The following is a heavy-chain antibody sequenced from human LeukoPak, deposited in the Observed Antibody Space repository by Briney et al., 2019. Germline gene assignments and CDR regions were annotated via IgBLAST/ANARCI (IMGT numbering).Heavy chain of an antibody. Sequence: PSETLSLTCTVSGGSINSGGHYWSWIRHYPGKGLEWIGYIYYSGNTYYNPSLRSRIIMSVVTSRNQFSLRVNSVTAADTAMYYCARDVSGYGHFDYWGQGTVVTVSA. CDR3: ARDVSGYGHFDY. V-gene: IGHV4-31*03. CDR1: GGSINSGGHY. D-gene: IGHD5-12*01. J-gene: IGHJ4*02. CDR2: IYYSGNT.